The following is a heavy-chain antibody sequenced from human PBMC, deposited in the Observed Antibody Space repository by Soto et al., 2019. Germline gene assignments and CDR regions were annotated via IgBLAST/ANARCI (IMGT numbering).Heavy chain of an antibody. Sequence: EVQLLESGGGLVQPGESLRLSCAASGFTFSNYAMSWVRQAPGKGPEWVAGIAANGGAAYLADSVKGRFTISRDNSKNTLYLQMNCLGPDDTALEYCGKDPNGGYVGAFDICGQGTMVTVSS. D-gene: IGHD5-12*01. CDR1: GFTFSNYA. CDR2: IAANGGAA. V-gene: IGHV3-23*01. CDR3: GKDPNGGYVGAFDI. J-gene: IGHJ3*02.